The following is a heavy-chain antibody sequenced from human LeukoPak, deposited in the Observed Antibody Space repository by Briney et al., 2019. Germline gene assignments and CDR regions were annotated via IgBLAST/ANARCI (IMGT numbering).Heavy chain of an antibody. J-gene: IGHJ4*02. V-gene: IGHV1-2*02. CDR3: ARDDFIPRRYYDSSGYYRY. CDR2: INPNSGGT. D-gene: IGHD3-22*01. CDR1: GYTFTGYY. Sequence: ASVKVSCEASGYTFTGYYMHWVRQAPGQGLEWMGWINPNSGGTNYAQKFQGRVTMTRDTSISTAYMELSRLRSDDTAVYYCARDDFIPRRYYDSSGYYRYWGQGTLVTVSS.